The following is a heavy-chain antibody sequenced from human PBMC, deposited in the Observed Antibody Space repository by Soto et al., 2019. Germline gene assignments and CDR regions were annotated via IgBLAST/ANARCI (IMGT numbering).Heavy chain of an antibody. Sequence: GGSLRLSCAASGFTFSSYGMHWVRQAPGKGLEWVAVIWYDGSNKYYADSVKGRFTISRDNSKNTLYLQMNSLRAEDTAVYYCARAGNYDFWSGYYTRGQYGMAVWGHGTKVTVSS. J-gene: IGHJ6*02. D-gene: IGHD3-3*01. CDR1: GFTFSSYG. CDR2: IWYDGSNK. V-gene: IGHV3-33*01. CDR3: ARAGNYDFWSGYYTRGQYGMAV.